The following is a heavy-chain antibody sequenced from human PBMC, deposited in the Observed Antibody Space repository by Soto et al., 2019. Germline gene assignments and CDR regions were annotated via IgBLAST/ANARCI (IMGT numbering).Heavy chain of an antibody. D-gene: IGHD1-26*01. Sequence: EVQLLESGGGLVQPGESLRLSCAASGFTFSYYWMHWVRQAPGMGLVWVSRIHSDGSSTTYADSVKGRFTISRDNASTALSLQMNSRGAEATAVYYCARGDSGAFGLWAQGTVFSVSS. CDR2: IHSDGSST. V-gene: IGHV3-74*01. J-gene: IGHJ3*01. CDR1: GFTFSYYW. CDR3: ARGDSGAFGL.